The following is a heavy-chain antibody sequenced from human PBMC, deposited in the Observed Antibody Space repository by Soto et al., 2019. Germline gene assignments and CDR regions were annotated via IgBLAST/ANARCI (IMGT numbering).Heavy chain of an antibody. CDR2: ISGSGGST. D-gene: IGHD2-15*01. CDR3: AKPTPRYCSGGSRRLTFDY. J-gene: IGHJ4*02. Sequence: GGSLRLSCAASGFTFSSYAMSWVRQAPGKGLEWVSAISGSGGSTYYADSVKGRFTISRDNSKNTLYLQMNSLRAEDTAVYYCAKPTPRYCSGGSRRLTFDYCRQGSLVTVS. CDR1: GFTFSSYA. V-gene: IGHV3-23*01.